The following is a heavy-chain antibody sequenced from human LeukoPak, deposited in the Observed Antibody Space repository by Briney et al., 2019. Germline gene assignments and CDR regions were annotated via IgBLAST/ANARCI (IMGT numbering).Heavy chain of an antibody. V-gene: IGHV3-15*01. J-gene: IGHJ5*02. CDR3: TTVYCSSTSCLFDP. D-gene: IGHD2-2*01. Sequence: KSGGSLRLSCAASGFTFSNAWMSWVRQAPGKELEWVGRIKSKTDGGTTDYAAPVKGRFTISRDDSKNTLYLQMNSLKTEDTAVYYCTTVYCSSTSCLFDPWGQGTLVTVSS. CDR1: GFTFSNAW. CDR2: IKSKTDGGTT.